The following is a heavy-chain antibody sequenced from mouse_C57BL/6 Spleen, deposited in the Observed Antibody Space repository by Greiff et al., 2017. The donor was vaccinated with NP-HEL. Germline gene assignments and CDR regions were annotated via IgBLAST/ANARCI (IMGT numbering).Heavy chain of an antibody. D-gene: IGHD1-1*01. V-gene: IGHV5-17*01. CDR3: ARSYGSSYVFAY. Sequence: EVQRVESGGGLVKPGGSLKLSCAASGFTFSDYGMHWVRQAPEKGLEWVAYISSGSRTIYYVDTVKGRSTISRDNAKNTLFRQMTSLRSEDTAMYYCARSYGSSYVFAYWGQGTLVTVSA. CDR2: ISSGSRTI. CDR1: GFTFSDYG. J-gene: IGHJ3*01.